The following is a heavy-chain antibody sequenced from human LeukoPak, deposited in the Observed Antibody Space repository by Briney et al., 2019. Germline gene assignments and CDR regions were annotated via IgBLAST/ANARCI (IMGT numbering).Heavy chain of an antibody. Sequence: GGSLRLSCAASGFTVSSNYMSWVRQAPGKELEWVSVIYSGGSTYYADSGKGRFTISRDNSKNTLYLQMNSLRAEDTAVYYCARIGYSYGYSLLDYWGQGTLVTVSS. CDR1: GFTVSSNY. D-gene: IGHD5-18*01. CDR2: IYSGGST. J-gene: IGHJ4*02. V-gene: IGHV3-66*02. CDR3: ARIGYSYGYSLLDY.